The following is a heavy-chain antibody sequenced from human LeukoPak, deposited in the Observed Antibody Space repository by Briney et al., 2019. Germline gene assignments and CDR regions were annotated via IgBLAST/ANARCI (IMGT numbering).Heavy chain of an antibody. CDR3: ARRVGATSNYFDY. CDR1: GGSISSSSYY. Sequence: SETLSLTCTVSGGSISSSSYYWGWIRQPPGKGLEWIGSIYYSGSTYYNPSLKSRVTISVDTSKNQFSLKLSSATAADTAVYYCARRVGATSNYFDYWGQGTLVTVSS. CDR2: IYYSGST. J-gene: IGHJ4*02. V-gene: IGHV4-39*01. D-gene: IGHD1-26*01.